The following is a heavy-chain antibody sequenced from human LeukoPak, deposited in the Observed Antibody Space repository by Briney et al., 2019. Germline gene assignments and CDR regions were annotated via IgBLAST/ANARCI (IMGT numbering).Heavy chain of an antibody. Sequence: GGSLRLSCAASGFTFSSYAMHWVRQAPGKGLEWVAVISYDGSNKYYADSVKGRFTISRDNSKNTLYLQMNSLRAEDTAVYYCARLRPDYGAGPHYYYGMDVWGQGTTVTVSS. CDR1: GFTFSSYA. J-gene: IGHJ6*02. V-gene: IGHV3-30-3*01. CDR3: ARLRPDYGAGPHYYYGMDV. D-gene: IGHD4-17*01. CDR2: ISYDGSNK.